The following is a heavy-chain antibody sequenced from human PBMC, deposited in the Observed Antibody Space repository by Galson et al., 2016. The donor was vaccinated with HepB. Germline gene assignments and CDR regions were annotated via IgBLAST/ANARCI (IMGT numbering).Heavy chain of an antibody. CDR2: ISFDGSNN. CDR1: GFTFSSYA. J-gene: IGHJ4*02. D-gene: IGHD3-16*02. CDR3: ARDDDYVWGTDRYTRTVPQYYFDY. V-gene: IGHV3-30-3*01. Sequence: SLRLSCAASGFTFSSYAMHWVRQAPGKGLEWVAVISFDGSNNFYAASVKGRFTISRDNSKHTLYLQMNSLRAEDTAVDYCARDDDYVWGTDRYTRTVPQYYFDYWGQGTLVTVSS.